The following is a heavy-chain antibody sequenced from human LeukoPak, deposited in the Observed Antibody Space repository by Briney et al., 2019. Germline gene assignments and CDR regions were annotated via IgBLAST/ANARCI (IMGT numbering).Heavy chain of an antibody. CDR3: ARDAVLPLWFGEVYFDY. J-gene: IGHJ4*02. CDR1: GGSISSYY. Sequence: PSETLSLTCIVSGGSISSYYWSWIRQPAGKGLEWIGRIYTSGSTNYNPSLKSRVTMSVDTSKNQFSLKLSSVTAADTAVYYCARDAVLPLWFGEVYFDYWGQGTLVTVSS. D-gene: IGHD3-10*01. CDR2: IYTSGST. V-gene: IGHV4-4*07.